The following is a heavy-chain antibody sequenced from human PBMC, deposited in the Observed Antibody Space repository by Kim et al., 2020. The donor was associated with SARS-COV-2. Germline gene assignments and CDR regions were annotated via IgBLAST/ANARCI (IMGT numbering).Heavy chain of an antibody. CDR3: ARTAVAGTKWFDP. J-gene: IGHJ5*02. CDR1: GGSISTYY. D-gene: IGHD6-19*01. V-gene: IGHV4-59*08. CDR2: IHYTGTT. Sequence: SETLSLTCTVSGGSISTYYWSWIRQPPGKGLEWIGYIHYTGTTNYNPSLKSRVTMSVDTSKNQFSLRLSSVTAADTAVYYCARTAVAGTKWFDPWGQGT.